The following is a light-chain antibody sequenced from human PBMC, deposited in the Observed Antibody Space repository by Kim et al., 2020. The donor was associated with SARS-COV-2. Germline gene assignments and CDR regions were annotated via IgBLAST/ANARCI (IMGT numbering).Light chain of an antibody. CDR2: DAS. Sequence: DIQMTQSPSTLSASVGDRVTISCQASQDISNYLNWYQQKAGKPPKLLINDASLLQTGVPSRFSGSGAGTHFTFTISSLQAGDIATYYCQQYDSVPFTFGPGTKVDIK. V-gene: IGKV1-33*01. CDR1: QDISNY. CDR3: QQYDSVPFT. J-gene: IGKJ3*01.